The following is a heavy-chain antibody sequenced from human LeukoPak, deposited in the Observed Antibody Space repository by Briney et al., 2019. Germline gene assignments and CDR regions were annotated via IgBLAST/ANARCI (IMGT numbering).Heavy chain of an antibody. V-gene: IGHV3-30*18. CDR2: IAYDGSNK. CDR1: GFSFSTYG. J-gene: IGHJ4*02. Sequence: PGRSLTLSCAASGFSFSTYGMHWVRQAPGKGREGVAVIAYDGSNKYYADSVKGRFTISRDNSKNTLYLQMDSLRAEDTAVYYCAKGGSHVSGWLYGASDYWGQGTLVTVSS. CDR3: AKGGSHVSGWLYGASDY. D-gene: IGHD2-2*02.